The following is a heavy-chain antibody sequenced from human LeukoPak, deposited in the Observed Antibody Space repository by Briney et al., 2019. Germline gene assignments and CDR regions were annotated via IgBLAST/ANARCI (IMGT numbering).Heavy chain of an antibody. V-gene: IGHV4-39*01. CDR2: IYNSGST. Sequence: SQTLSLTCSVSGGSVSSGRYYWTWIRQPPGKGLEWIGSIYNSGSTYYNPSLKSRVTISVDTSKNQFSLKLSSVTAADTAVYYCASYDFWSGYTYDHWGQGTLVTVSS. D-gene: IGHD3-3*01. CDR1: GGSVSSGRYY. J-gene: IGHJ4*02. CDR3: ASYDFWSGYTYDH.